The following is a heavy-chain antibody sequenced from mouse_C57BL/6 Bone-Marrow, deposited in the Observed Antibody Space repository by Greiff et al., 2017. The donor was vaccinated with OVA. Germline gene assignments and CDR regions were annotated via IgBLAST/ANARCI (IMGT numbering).Heavy chain of an antibody. J-gene: IGHJ1*03. CDR3: ARHNGYYALLDFDV. CDR1: GFTFSSYG. Sequence: EVLLVESGGDLVKPGGSLKLSCAASGFTFSSYGMSWVRQTPDKRLEWVANISSGGSYTYYQDSVKGRSTISRDNAKNTLYLQMSSLKSEDTAMYYCARHNGYYALLDFDVWGTGTAVTVSS. V-gene: IGHV5-6*01. CDR2: ISSGGSYT. D-gene: IGHD2-3*01.